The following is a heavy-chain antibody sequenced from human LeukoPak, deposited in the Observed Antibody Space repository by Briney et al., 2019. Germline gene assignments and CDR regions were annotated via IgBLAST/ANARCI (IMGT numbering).Heavy chain of an antibody. Sequence: ASVKVSCKASGYTFTSYGISWVRQAPGQGLEWMGWISAYNGNTNYAQKLQGRVTMTTDTSTSTAYMELRSLRSDDTAVYYCAGGRLDSRNYYYGMDVWGQGTTVTASS. CDR2: ISAYNGNT. V-gene: IGHV1-18*01. CDR3: AGGRLDSRNYYYGMDV. J-gene: IGHJ6*02. D-gene: IGHD2-15*01. CDR1: GYTFTSYG.